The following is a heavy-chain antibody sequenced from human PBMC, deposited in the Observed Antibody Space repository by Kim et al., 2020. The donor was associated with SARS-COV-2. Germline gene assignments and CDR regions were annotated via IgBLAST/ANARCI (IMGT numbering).Heavy chain of an antibody. J-gene: IGHJ4*02. Sequence: YAASVKARFTVSRDNAKNILYLQMDSLRVEDTALYYCAKDHESSGWPTFDYWGQGTLVTVSS. D-gene: IGHD3-22*01. V-gene: IGHV3-23*01. CDR3: AKDHESSGWPTFDY.